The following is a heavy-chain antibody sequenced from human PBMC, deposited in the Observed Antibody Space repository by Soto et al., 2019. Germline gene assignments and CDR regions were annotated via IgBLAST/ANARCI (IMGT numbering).Heavy chain of an antibody. CDR2: IYYSGNT. CDR1: GGSIRSGGYY. CDR3: ARDRLMATAGTARHYFGLDV. Sequence: LSLTCTVSGGSIRSGGYYWSWVRQNPRRGLEWIGNIYYSGNTYYNPSLKSRLTISVDTSKNQFSLNLSSVTAADTAVYYCARDRLMATAGTARHYFGLDVWGQGXTVTV. D-gene: IGHD5-18*01. J-gene: IGHJ6*02. V-gene: IGHV4-31*03.